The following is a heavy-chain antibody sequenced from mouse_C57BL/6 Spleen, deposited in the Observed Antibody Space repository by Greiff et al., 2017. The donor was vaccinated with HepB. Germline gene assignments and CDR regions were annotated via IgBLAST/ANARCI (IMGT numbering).Heavy chain of an antibody. J-gene: IGHJ4*01. D-gene: IGHD2-3*01. V-gene: IGHV1-82*01. CDR1: GYAFSSSW. CDR2: IYPGDGDT. Sequence: QVQLKESGPELVKPGASVKISCKASGYAFSSSWMNWVKQRPGKGLEWIGRIYPGDGDTNYNGKFKGKATLTADKSSSTAYMQLSSLTSEDSAVYFCARSEDGYYDYAMDYWGQGTSVTVSS. CDR3: ARSEDGYYDYAMDY.